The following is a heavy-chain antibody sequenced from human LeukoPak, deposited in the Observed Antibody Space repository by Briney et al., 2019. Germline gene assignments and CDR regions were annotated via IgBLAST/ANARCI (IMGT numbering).Heavy chain of an antibody. Sequence: KSSETLSLTCAVYGGSFSGYYWSWIRQPPGKGLEWIGEINHSGSTNYNPSLKSRVTISVDTSKNQLSLKLSSVTAADTAVYYCASSPAQRDADYGDYLDYWGQGTLVTVSS. CDR2: INHSGST. D-gene: IGHD4-17*01. CDR1: GGSFSGYY. V-gene: IGHV4-34*01. CDR3: ASSPAQRDADYGDYLDY. J-gene: IGHJ4*02.